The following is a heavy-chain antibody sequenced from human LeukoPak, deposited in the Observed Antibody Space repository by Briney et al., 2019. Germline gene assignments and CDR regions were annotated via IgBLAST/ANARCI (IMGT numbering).Heavy chain of an antibody. CDR2: IYTGGGT. J-gene: IGHJ3*02. CDR3: VREGPRGLAFDI. CDR1: ESIVSGNY. D-gene: IGHD3/OR15-3a*01. V-gene: IGHV3-53*01. Sequence: GGSLRLSCAASESIVSGNYMTWVRQAPGKGLEWLSVIYTGGGTYYADSVKGRFTISRDNSKNTLYLQMNGLRVEDTAVYYCVREGPRGLAFDIWGQGTMVTVSS.